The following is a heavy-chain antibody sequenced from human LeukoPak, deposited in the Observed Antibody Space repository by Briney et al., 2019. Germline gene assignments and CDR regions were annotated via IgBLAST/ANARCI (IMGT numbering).Heavy chain of an antibody. CDR3: ARVGEGAAKD. CDR2: IYSGGST. J-gene: IGHJ4*02. CDR1: GFTVSSHY. V-gene: IGHV3-53*01. D-gene: IGHD1-26*01. Sequence: GRSLRLSCAASGFTVSSHYMTWVRQAPGKGLEWVSIIYSGGSTYYADAVKGRFTISRDNSKNTVYLQMNSLRADDTAVYYCARVGEGAAKDWGQGTLVTVSS.